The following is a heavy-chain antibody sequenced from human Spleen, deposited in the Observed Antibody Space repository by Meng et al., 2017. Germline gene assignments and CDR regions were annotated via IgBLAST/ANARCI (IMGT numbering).Heavy chain of an antibody. CDR3: ARDEDISAAGKLFGDY. CDR1: GYNFLNYY. J-gene: IGHJ4*02. CDR2: INPKSGNT. D-gene: IGHD6-25*01. V-gene: IGHV1-2*06. Sequence: ASVKVSRKPSGYNFLNYYIHWVRRAPGQGLAWMGRINPKSGNTHYAQELQARVTMTGDTSISKAYMELSGLSSDDTTVYYCARDEDISAAGKLFGDYWGQGTLVTVSS.